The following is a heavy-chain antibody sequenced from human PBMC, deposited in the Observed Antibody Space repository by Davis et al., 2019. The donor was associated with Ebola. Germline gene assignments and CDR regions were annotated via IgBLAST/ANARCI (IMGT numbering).Heavy chain of an antibody. J-gene: IGHJ6*04. CDR3: ARGHYGMDV. CDR2: ISNGGTTI. V-gene: IGHV3-11*01. Sequence: GGSLRLSCAAPGFTFSDYYMSWIRQAPGKGLEWVSYISNGGTTIYYADSVKGRFTISRDNAKNSLYLHMNSPRAEDTAMYYCARGHYGMDVWGKGTTVTVSS. CDR1: GFTFSDYY.